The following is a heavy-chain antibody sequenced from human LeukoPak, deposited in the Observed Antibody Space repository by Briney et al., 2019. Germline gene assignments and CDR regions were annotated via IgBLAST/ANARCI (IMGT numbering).Heavy chain of an antibody. V-gene: IGHV4-34*01. CDR1: GGSFSGYY. Sequence: SETLSLTCAVYGGSFSGYYWSWIRQPPGKGLEWIGEINHSGSTNYNPSLKSRVTMSVDTSKNQFSLKLSSVTAADTAVYYCARDRRSRHAFDIWGQGTMVTVSS. CDR3: ARDRRSRHAFDI. CDR2: INHSGST. D-gene: IGHD1-26*01. J-gene: IGHJ3*02.